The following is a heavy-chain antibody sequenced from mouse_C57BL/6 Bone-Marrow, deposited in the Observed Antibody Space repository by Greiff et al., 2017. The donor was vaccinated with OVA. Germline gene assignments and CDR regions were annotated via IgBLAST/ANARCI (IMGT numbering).Heavy chain of an antibody. J-gene: IGHJ2*01. D-gene: IGHD3-2*02. CDR3: ARCHSSGSLYFDY. CDR2: IYPGDGDT. V-gene: IGHV1-80*01. CDR1: GYAFSSYW. Sequence: QVQLKESGAELVKPGASVKISCKASGYAFSSYWMNWVKQRPGKGLEWIGQIYPGDGDTNYNGKFKGKATLTADKSSSTAYMQLSSLTSEDSAVYFCARCHSSGSLYFDYWGQGTTLTVSS.